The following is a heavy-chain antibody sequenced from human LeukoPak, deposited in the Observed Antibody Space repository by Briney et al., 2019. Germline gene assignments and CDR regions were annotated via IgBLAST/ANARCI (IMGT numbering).Heavy chain of an antibody. V-gene: IGHV3-49*04. CDR1: GLTFGDHA. CDR2: IRSKAYRGTT. J-gene: IGHJ6*02. CDR3: ARGPIQLWIHNAMDV. Sequence: PGGSLRLSCRGSGLTFGDHAMSWVRQAPGKGLEWVGFIRSKAYRGTTEYAASVKGRFTISRDDSASIAYLRMNSLKTEDTAVYYCARGPIQLWIHNAMDVWGQGTTVTVSS. D-gene: IGHD5-18*01.